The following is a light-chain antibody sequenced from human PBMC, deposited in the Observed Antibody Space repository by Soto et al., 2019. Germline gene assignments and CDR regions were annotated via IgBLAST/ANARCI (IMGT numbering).Light chain of an antibody. Sequence: DIPLTQSPSFLSASVGDRVTITCRASRGMSNYLAWYQQKPGKAPKPLIYAASTLQSGVPSRFSGSGSGTEFTLTISSLQPEDFGTYYCQQLDSYPLFTFGPGTKVDIK. CDR2: AAS. CDR1: RGMSNY. CDR3: QQLDSYPLFT. V-gene: IGKV1-9*01. J-gene: IGKJ3*01.